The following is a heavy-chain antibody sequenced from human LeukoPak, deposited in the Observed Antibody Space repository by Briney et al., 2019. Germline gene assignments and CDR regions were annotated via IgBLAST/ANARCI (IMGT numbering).Heavy chain of an antibody. CDR2: IIPIFGIA. D-gene: IGHD1-26*01. J-gene: IGHJ4*02. Sequence: SVKVSCKASGGTFISYAISWVRQAPGQGLEWMGRIIPIFGIANYAQKFQGRVTITADKSTSTAYMELSSLRSEDTAVYYCARDKVGATVYYFDYWGRGTLVTVSS. CDR3: ARDKVGATVYYFDY. CDR1: GGTFISYA. V-gene: IGHV1-69*04.